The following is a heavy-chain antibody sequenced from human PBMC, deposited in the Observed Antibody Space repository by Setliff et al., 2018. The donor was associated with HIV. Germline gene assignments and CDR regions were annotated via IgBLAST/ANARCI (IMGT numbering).Heavy chain of an antibody. J-gene: IGHJ3*02. CDR3: ARDFAI. CDR1: GGSISSHY. Sequence: SETLSLTCTVSGGSISSHYWSWIRQPPGKGLEWIGSIYYSGSTNYNPSLKSRVTISVDTSKNQFSLKLSSVTAADTAVYYCARDFAIWGPGTMVTVS. V-gene: IGHV4-59*11. CDR2: IYYSGST.